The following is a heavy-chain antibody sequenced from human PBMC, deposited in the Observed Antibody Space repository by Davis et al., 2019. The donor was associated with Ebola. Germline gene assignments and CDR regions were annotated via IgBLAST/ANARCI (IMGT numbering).Heavy chain of an antibody. CDR3: TRGYGWTDY. CDR1: GFTFSDYY. CDR2: IKPDGSDK. J-gene: IGHJ4*02. Sequence: GESLKISCAASGFTFSDYYMTWVRQAPGKGLEWVANIKPDGSDKFYVDSVKGRFTISRDNAKNSLYLQMNSLRAEDTAVYYCTRGYGWTDYWGQGTLVTVSS. D-gene: IGHD5-18*01. V-gene: IGHV3-7*03.